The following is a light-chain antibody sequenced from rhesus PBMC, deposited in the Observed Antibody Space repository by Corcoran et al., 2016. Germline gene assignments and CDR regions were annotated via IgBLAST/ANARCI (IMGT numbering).Light chain of an antibody. CDR2: DAA. CDR1: QSGSSN. Sequence: EVVMTQSPVTLSLSPGERATLSCRASQSGSSNVAWFHQKPGQAPRLLIYDAAARATGIPDRFSGSGCGTDFTLTINGLEPEDVGVYFCQQETDWRLTFGGGPKVEI. J-gene: IGKJ4*01. V-gene: IGKV3-35*01. CDR3: QQETDWRLT.